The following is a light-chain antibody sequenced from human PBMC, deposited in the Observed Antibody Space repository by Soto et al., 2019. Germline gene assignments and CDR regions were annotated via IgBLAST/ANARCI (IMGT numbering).Light chain of an antibody. J-gene: IGKJ3*01. Sequence: DMQVTQSPSTLSASVGDTVTITCRASQSISSWLAWYQQKSGKAPKLLIHDGSTLQSGVPSRFSGRGSGTEFTLAISGLRPDDFATYYGQHYSSYSPTFGPGTTVAIK. CDR1: QSISSW. CDR2: DGS. V-gene: IGKV1-5*01. CDR3: QHYSSYSPT.